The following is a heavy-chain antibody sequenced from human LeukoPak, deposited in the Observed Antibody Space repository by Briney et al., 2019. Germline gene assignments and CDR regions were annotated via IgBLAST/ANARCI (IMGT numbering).Heavy chain of an antibody. D-gene: IGHD5-12*01. CDR1: GFTFSSYS. CDR2: ISSSSSYI. V-gene: IGHV3-21*01. J-gene: IGHJ4*02. CDR3: ARAVGSGGYDRRLDY. Sequence: GGSLRLSCAASGFTFSSYSMNWVRQAPGRGLEWVSSISSSSSYIYYADSVKGRFTISRNNAKNSLYLQMNSLRAEDTAVYYCARAVGSGGYDRRLDYWGQGTLVTVSS.